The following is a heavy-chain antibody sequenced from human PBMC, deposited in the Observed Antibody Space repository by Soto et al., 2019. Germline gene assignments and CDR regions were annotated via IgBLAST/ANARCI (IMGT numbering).Heavy chain of an antibody. Sequence: QVQLQESGPGLVKPSQTLSLTCTVSVGSISSGDYYWSWIRQPPGKGLEWIGYIYYSGSTYYNPSLKSRVTIAVDTSKHQFSLKLRSVTAADPAVYYCAIGITMVRLVIIQYFQHWGQGTLVTVSS. CDR2: IYYSGST. CDR1: VGSISSGDYY. D-gene: IGHD3-10*01. J-gene: IGHJ1*01. V-gene: IGHV4-30-4*01. CDR3: AIGITMVRLVIIQYFQH.